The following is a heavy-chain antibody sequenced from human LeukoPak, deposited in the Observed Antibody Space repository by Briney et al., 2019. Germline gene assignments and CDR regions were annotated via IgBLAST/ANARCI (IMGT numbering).Heavy chain of an antibody. D-gene: IGHD1-26*01. V-gene: IGHV3-11*04. Sequence: LSLTCTVSGASISSSYWSWIRQAPGKGLEWVSYISSSSYSIYYADSVKGRFTISRDNAKNSLYLQMSSLRTEDTAVYYCARFRAQVFPREHYYYMDVWGKGATVTVSS. CDR1: GASISSSY. J-gene: IGHJ6*03. CDR3: ARFRAQVFPREHYYYMDV. CDR2: ISSSSYSI.